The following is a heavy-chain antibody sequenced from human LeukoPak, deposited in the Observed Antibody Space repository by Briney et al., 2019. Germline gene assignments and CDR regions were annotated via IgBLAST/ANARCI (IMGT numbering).Heavy chain of an antibody. D-gene: IGHD2-2*01. J-gene: IGHJ6*04. CDR2: ISYDGSNK. V-gene: IGHV3-30*18. CDR3: AKDPSPLYCSSTSCSPYGMDV. Sequence: GGSLRLSCAASGFTFSSYAMHWVRQAPGKGLEWVAVISYDGSNKYYADSVKGRFTISRDNSKNTLYLQMNSLRAEDTAVYYCAKDPSPLYCSSTSCSPYGMDVWGKGTMVTVSS. CDR1: GFTFSSYA.